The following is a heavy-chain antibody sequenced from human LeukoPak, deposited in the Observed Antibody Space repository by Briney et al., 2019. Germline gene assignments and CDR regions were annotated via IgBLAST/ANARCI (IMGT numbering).Heavy chain of an antibody. CDR2: IKKDGSEK. V-gene: IGHV3-7*01. J-gene: IGHJ5*02. Sequence: QTGGSLRLSCAASGFALSSHWMNWVRQAPGKGLERLATIKKDGSEKYYVDSVKGRFTISRDNAKNSLDLQMNSLRAEDTAVYYCARGAWYGISWGQGTLVTVSS. CDR3: ARGAWYGIS. D-gene: IGHD6-13*01. CDR1: GFALSSHW.